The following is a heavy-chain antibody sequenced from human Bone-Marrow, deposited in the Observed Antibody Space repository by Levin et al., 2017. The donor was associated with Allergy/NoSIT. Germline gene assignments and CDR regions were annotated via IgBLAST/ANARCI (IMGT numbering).Heavy chain of an antibody. CDR3: ARERIILAYGMDV. V-gene: IGHV3-48*03. CDR2: ISDSGTIK. J-gene: IGHJ6*02. Sequence: QPGGSLRLSCAGSGFSISSYEMNWVRQAPGKGLEWVSYISDSGTIKSYADSVKGRFTISRDNAKNSLYLHMNSLRAEDTAVYYCARERIILAYGMDVWGQGTTVTVSS. CDR1: GFSISSYE. D-gene: IGHD2-21*01.